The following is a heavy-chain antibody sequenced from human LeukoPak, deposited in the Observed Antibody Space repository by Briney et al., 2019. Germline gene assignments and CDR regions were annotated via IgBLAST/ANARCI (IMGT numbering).Heavy chain of an antibody. CDR3: ARDGIAAAGDYYYMDV. J-gene: IGHJ6*03. Sequence: GASVKVSCKASGYTFTSYYMHWVRQAPGQGLEWMGIINPSGGSTSYAQKFQGRVTMTTDTSTSTAYMELRSLRSDDTAVYYCARDGIAAAGDYYYMDVWGKGTTVTISS. V-gene: IGHV1-46*01. D-gene: IGHD6-13*01. CDR1: GYTFTSYY. CDR2: INPSGGST.